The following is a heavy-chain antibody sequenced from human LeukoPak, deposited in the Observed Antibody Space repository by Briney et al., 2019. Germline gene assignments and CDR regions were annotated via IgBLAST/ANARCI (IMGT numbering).Heavy chain of an antibody. V-gene: IGHV1-18*01. CDR1: GYTFTSYG. CDR3: ARAHGSPPHYDFWSGYSGWFDP. CDR2: ISAYNGNT. J-gene: IGHJ5*02. D-gene: IGHD3-3*01. Sequence: ASVKVSCKASGYTFTSYGISWVRQAPGQGLEWMGWISAYNGNTNYAQKFQGRVTITADESTSTAYMELSSLRSEDTAVYYCARAHGSPPHYDFWSGYSGWFDPWGQGTLVTVSS.